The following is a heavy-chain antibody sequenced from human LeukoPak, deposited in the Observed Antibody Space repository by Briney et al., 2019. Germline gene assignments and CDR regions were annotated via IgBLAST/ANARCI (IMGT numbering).Heavy chain of an antibody. V-gene: IGHV3-30*03. J-gene: IGHJ4*02. CDR1: GFTFSSYG. CDR3: ADSSRYSSGWPYFDY. D-gene: IGHD6-19*01. CDR2: ISYDGSNK. Sequence: GGSLRLSCAASGFTFSSYGMHWVRQAPGKGLEWVAVISYDGSNKYYADSVKGRFTISRDNSKNTLYLQMNSLRAEDTAVYYCADSSRYSSGWPYFDYWGQGTLVTVSS.